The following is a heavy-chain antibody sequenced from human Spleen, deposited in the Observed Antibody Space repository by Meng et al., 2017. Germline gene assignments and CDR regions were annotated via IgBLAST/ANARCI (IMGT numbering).Heavy chain of an antibody. Sequence: GESLKISCAASGFTFSSSSMNWVRQAPVKGLEWVSSISSSSRYIYYADSVKGRFTISRDNARNSLYLQRNSLGAEDTAVYYCAGDIGYFESSGPVAFDIWGQGTMVTVSS. CDR3: AGDIGYFESSGPVAFDI. J-gene: IGHJ3*02. CDR2: ISSSSRYI. CDR1: GFTFSSSS. D-gene: IGHD3-22*01. V-gene: IGHV3-21*06.